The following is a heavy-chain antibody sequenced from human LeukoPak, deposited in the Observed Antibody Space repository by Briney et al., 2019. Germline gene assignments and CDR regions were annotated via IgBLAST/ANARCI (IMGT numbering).Heavy chain of an antibody. Sequence: SETLSLTCAVYGXSFSGYYWSWIRQPPGKGLEWIGEINHSGSTNYNPSLKSRVTISVDTSKNQFSLKLSSVTAADTAVYYCARLKGIAVAGTNIWFDPWGQGTLVTVSS. J-gene: IGHJ5*02. D-gene: IGHD6-19*01. CDR1: GXSFSGYY. V-gene: IGHV4-34*01. CDR3: ARLKGIAVAGTNIWFDP. CDR2: INHSGST.